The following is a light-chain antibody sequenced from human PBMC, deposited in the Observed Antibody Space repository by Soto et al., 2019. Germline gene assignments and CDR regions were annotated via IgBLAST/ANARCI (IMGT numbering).Light chain of an antibody. J-gene: IGKJ1*01. CDR1: QGISSY. Sequence: AIRMTQSPSSFSASTGDRVTITCRASQGISSYLAWYQQKPGKAPKLLIYAASTLQSGVPSRFSGSGSGTDFTLTISCLQSEDFATYYCLQHYTYLWTFGQGTKVDIK. V-gene: IGKV1-8*01. CDR3: LQHYTYLWT. CDR2: AAS.